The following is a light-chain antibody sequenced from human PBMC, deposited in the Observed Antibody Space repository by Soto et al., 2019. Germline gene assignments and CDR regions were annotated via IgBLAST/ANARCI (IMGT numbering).Light chain of an antibody. CDR1: NIGSKS. Sequence: SYELTQPPSVSVAPGRTAGITCGGNNIGSKSVHWYQQKPGQAPVLVIFYDTDRPSGIPERFSGSNSGNTATLTISRVEAGDEADYYCQVCDISSDYVVFGGGTKLTVL. J-gene: IGLJ2*01. CDR3: QVCDISSDYVV. CDR2: YDT. V-gene: IGLV3-21*04.